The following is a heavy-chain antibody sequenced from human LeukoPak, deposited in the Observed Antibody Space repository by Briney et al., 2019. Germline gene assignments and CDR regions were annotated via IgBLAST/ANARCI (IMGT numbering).Heavy chain of an antibody. D-gene: IGHD3-16*01. CDR3: ATAGGGSDALNI. CDR2: IYISGSP. CDR1: GASISDYY. Sequence: PSETLSLTCTVSGASISDYYWSWIRQPAGKGLEWIGRIYISGSPNYSSSLKSRVTMSVDRPKNQFSLQLSSVTAADAGVYYCATAGGGSDALNIWGQGTLLTVSS. V-gene: IGHV4-4*07. J-gene: IGHJ3*02.